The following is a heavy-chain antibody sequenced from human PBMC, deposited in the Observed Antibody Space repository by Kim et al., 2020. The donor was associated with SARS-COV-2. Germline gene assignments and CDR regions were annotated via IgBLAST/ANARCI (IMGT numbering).Heavy chain of an antibody. D-gene: IGHD3-22*01. CDR2: IYYSGST. V-gene: IGHV4-31*03. CDR3: ARSPAPNITMIVVVTNWYFDL. Sequence: SETLSLTCTVSGGSISSGGYYWSWIRQHPGKGLEWIGYIYYSGSTYYNPYLKSRVTISVDTSKNQFSLKLSSVTAADTAVYYCARSPAPNITMIVVVTNWYFDLWGRGTLVTVSS. CDR1: GGSISSGGYY. J-gene: IGHJ2*01.